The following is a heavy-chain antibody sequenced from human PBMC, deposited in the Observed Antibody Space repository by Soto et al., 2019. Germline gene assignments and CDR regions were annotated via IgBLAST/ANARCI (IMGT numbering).Heavy chain of an antibody. D-gene: IGHD3-3*01. V-gene: IGHV1-2*04. CDR2: INPNSGGT. CDR3: AREFYDFWSGGRYYGMDV. CDR1: GYTFTGYY. Sequence: ASVKVSCKASGYTFTGYYMHWVRQAPGQGLEWMGWINPNSGGTNYAQKFQGWVTMTRDTSISTAYMELSRLRSDDTAVYYRAREFYDFWSGGRYYGMDVWGEGTTVTVSS. J-gene: IGHJ6*04.